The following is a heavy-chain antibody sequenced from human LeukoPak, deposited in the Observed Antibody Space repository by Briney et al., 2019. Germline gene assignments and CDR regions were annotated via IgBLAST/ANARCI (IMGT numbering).Heavy chain of an antibody. V-gene: IGHV3-7*01. Sequence: GGSLRLSCAASRFTFSSYWMSWVSQAPGKGLEWVANIKQDGSEKYYVDSVKGRFTISRDNAKNSLYLQMNSLRAEDTAVYYCASAGYSYGGYWGQGALVTVSS. D-gene: IGHD5-18*01. CDR2: IKQDGSEK. CDR1: RFTFSSYW. CDR3: ASAGYSYGGY. J-gene: IGHJ4*02.